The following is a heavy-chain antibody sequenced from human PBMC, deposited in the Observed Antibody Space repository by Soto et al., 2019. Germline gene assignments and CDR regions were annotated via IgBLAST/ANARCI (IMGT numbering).Heavy chain of an antibody. V-gene: IGHV4-38-2*01. D-gene: IGHD3-22*01. J-gene: IGHJ4*02. CDR3: ARATHLYYYDSSGSPAHFDY. CDR2: IYHSGST. CDR1: GYSISSGYY. Sequence: SETLSLTCAVSGYSISSGYYWGWIRQPPGKGLEWIGSIYHSGSTYYNPSLKSRVTISVDTSKNQFSLKLSSVTAADKAVYYCARATHLYYYDSSGSPAHFDYWGQGTLVTVSS.